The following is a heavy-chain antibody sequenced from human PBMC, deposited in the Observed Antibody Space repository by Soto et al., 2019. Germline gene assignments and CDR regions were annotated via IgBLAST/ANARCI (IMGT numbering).Heavy chain of an antibody. J-gene: IGHJ6*02. Sequence: QVQLVESGGGVVQPGRSLRLSCAASGFTFSSYGMHWVRQAPGKGLEWVAVISYDGSNKYYADSVKGRFTISRDNSKNTLYLQMNRLRAEDTAVYYCATAQAPSYYYYYGMDVSGQGTTVTVSS. CDR3: ATAQAPSYYYYYGMDV. V-gene: IGHV3-30*03. CDR2: ISYDGSNK. CDR1: GFTFSSYG.